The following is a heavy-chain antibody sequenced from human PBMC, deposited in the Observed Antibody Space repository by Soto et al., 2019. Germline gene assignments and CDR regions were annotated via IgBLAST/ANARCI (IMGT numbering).Heavy chain of an antibody. CDR1: GYTFTSYA. D-gene: IGHD3-10*01. CDR3: ATDFSWFGELIGSDY. V-gene: IGHV1-3*01. CDR2: INAGNGNT. J-gene: IGHJ4*02. Sequence: QVQLVQSGAEVKKPGASVKVSCKASGYTFTSYAMHWVRQAPGQRLEWMGWINAGNGNTKYSQKFQGRVTITRDTSASTAYMELSSLRSEDTAVYYCATDFSWFGELIGSDYWGQGTLVTVSS.